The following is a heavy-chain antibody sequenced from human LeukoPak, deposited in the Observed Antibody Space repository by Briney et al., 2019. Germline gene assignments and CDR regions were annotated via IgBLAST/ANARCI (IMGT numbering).Heavy chain of an antibody. CDR3: ARDPYDSSGYYSLPYYYYGMDV. D-gene: IGHD3-22*01. Sequence: GGSLRLSCAASGFTFSSYAMHWVRQAPGKGLEWVAVISYDGSNKYYADSVKGRFTISRDNSKDTLYLQMNSLRAEDTAVYYCARDPYDSSGYYSLPYYYYGMDVWGQGTTVTVSS. CDR2: ISYDGSNK. V-gene: IGHV3-30-3*01. J-gene: IGHJ6*02. CDR1: GFTFSSYA.